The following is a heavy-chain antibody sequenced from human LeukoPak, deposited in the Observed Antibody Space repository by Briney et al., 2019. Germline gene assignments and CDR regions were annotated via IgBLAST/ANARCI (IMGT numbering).Heavy chain of an antibody. CDR2: IYPGGSET. CDR1: GFTLTNYW. Sequence: GESLKISCKVSGFTLTNYWIGWVRQMPGRGLEWIGIIYPGGSETRYGPSFQGQVTISADKSIGTAYLQWSSLKASDTAMYYCARRGINSPFDYWGQGTLVTVSS. D-gene: IGHD3-3*02. J-gene: IGHJ4*02. CDR3: ARRGINSPFDY. V-gene: IGHV5-51*01.